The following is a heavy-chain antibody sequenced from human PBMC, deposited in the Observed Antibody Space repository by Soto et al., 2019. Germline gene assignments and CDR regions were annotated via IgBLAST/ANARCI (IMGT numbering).Heavy chain of an antibody. CDR1: SGSISSSNW. CDR2: IYLSGST. V-gene: IGHV4-4*02. J-gene: IGHJ3*02. Sequence: QAQLQESGPGLVKPSGTLSLTCAVSSGSISSSNWWSWVRQPPGKGLEWIGEIYLSGSTNYNPSLKSRVTISVDKSKNQFSLKLSSVTAADTAVYYCARAFRYCSGGSCYPSGAFDIWGQGTMVTVSS. D-gene: IGHD2-15*01. CDR3: ARAFRYCSGGSCYPSGAFDI.